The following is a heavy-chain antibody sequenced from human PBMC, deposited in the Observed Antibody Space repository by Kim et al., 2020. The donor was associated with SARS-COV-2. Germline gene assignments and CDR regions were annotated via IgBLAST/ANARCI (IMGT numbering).Heavy chain of an antibody. CDR3: ARDYYGSGSSDY. D-gene: IGHD3-10*01. CDR2: INPNSGGT. V-gene: IGHV1-2*02. CDR1: GYTFTGYY. J-gene: IGHJ4*02. Sequence: ASVKVSCKASGYTFTGYYMHWVRQAPGQGLEWMGWINPNSGGTNYAQKFQGRVTMTRDTSISTAYMELSRLRSDDTAVYYCARDYYGSGSSDYWGQGNLVTVSS.